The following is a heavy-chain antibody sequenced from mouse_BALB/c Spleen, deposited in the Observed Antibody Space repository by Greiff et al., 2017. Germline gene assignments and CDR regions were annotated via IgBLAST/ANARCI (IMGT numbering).Heavy chain of an antibody. Sequence: VQLQQSGPELVKPGASVKISCKASGYAFSSSWMNWVKQRPGQGLEWIGRIYPGDGDTNYNGKFKGKATLTADKSSSTAYMQLSSLTSVDSAVYFCARGDGPYYFDYWGQGTTLTVSS. CDR1: GYAFSSSW. CDR2: IYPGDGDT. V-gene: IGHV1-82*01. J-gene: IGHJ2*01. CDR3: ARGDGPYYFDY. D-gene: IGHD2-3*01.